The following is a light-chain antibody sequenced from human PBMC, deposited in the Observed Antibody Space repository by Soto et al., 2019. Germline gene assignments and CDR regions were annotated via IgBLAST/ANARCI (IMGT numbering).Light chain of an antibody. CDR3: QEYNKWPPTFT. V-gene: IGKV3-15*01. Sequence: EIVMTQSPATLSMSPGERATLSCRASQSVSINLAWYQLKPGQAPRLLIFGASTRATGIPARISGSGSGTEFTLTISSLQSEDFAVYYCQEYNKWPPTFTFGQGTKLEIK. CDR1: QSVSIN. CDR2: GAS. J-gene: IGKJ2*01.